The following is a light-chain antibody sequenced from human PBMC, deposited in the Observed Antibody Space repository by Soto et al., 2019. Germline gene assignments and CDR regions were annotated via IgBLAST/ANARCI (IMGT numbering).Light chain of an antibody. CDR3: SSQAGTYTLI. CDR1: SSDVGGYNF. J-gene: IGLJ2*01. Sequence: QSALTQPRSVSGSPGQSVTISCTGTSSDVGGYNFVSWYQQHPDKAPKLMIYDVTKRPSGVPDRFSGSKSGNTASLTISGLHAEDEAVYYCSSQAGTYTLIFGGGTKLTVL. CDR2: DVT. V-gene: IGLV2-11*01.